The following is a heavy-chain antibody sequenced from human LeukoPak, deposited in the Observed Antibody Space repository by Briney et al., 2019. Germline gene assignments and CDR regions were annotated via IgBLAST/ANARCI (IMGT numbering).Heavy chain of an antibody. V-gene: IGHV4-34*01. D-gene: IGHD3-3*01. J-gene: IGHJ5*02. Sequence: SETLSPTCAVYGGSFSGYYWSWIRQPPGKGLEWIGEINHSGSTNYNPSLKSRVTISVDTSKNQFSLKLSSVTAADTAVYYCARRKRYYDFWSGYSFDPWGQGTLVTVSS. CDR1: GGSFSGYY. CDR2: INHSGST. CDR3: ARRKRYYDFWSGYSFDP.